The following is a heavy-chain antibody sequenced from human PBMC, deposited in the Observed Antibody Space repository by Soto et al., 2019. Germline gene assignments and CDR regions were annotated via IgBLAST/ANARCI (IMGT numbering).Heavy chain of an antibody. J-gene: IGHJ4*02. V-gene: IGHV5-51*01. CDR3: ATCPLTYSSSGGFDY. CDR2: IYPGDSDT. CDR1: GYSFTSYW. D-gene: IGHD6-6*01. Sequence: GASLTLSCKVSGYSFTSYWIGWVRQMPGKGLEWMGIIYPGDSDTIYSPSFQGQVTISADKSISTAYLQWSSLKASDTAMYYCATCPLTYSSSGGFDYWGQGTLVTVSS.